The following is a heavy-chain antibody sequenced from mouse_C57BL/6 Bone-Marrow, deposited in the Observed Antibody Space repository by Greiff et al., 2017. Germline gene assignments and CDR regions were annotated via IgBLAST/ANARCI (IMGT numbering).Heavy chain of an antibody. V-gene: IGHV3-6*01. Sequence: EVQRVESGPGLVKPSQSLSLTCSVTGYSITSGYYWNWIRQFPGNKLEWMGYISYDGSNNYNPSLKNRISITRDTSKNQFFLKLNSVTTEDTATYYCARERLYDGYAYWGQGTLVTVSA. J-gene: IGHJ3*01. CDR1: GYSITSGYY. CDR3: ARERLYDGYAY. D-gene: IGHD2-3*01. CDR2: ISYDGSN.